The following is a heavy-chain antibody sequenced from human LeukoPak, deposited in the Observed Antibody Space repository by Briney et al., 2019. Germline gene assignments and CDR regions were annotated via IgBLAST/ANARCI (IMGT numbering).Heavy chain of an antibody. V-gene: IGHV3-7*05. CDR3: AKDLYGDPYYFDY. CDR2: IKEDGGDK. D-gene: IGHD4-17*01. J-gene: IGHJ4*02. CDR1: GFTFRSYW. Sequence: PGGSLRLSCAASGFTFRSYWMSWVRQAPGTGLEWVANIKEDGGDKYYVDSVKGRFTISRDNSKNTLYLQMNSLRAEDTAVYYCAKDLYGDPYYFDYWGQGTLVTISS.